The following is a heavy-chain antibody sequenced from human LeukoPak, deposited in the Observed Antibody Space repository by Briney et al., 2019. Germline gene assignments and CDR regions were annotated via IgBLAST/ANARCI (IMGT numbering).Heavy chain of an antibody. CDR3: ARASYYGSGSSPSDY. Sequence: GGSLRLSCAASGFTFSSYAMHWVRQAPGKGLEWVAVISYDGSNKYYADSVKGRFTISRDNSKNTLYLQMNSLRAEDTAVYYCARASYYGSGSSPSDYWGQGTPVTVSS. CDR2: ISYDGSNK. CDR1: GFTFSSYA. V-gene: IGHV3-30*04. J-gene: IGHJ4*02. D-gene: IGHD3-10*01.